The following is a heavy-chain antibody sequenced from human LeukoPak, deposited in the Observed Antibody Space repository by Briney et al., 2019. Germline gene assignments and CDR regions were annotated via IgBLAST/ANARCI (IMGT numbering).Heavy chain of an antibody. D-gene: IGHD5-24*01. CDR1: GGSFSGYY. CDR3: ARVPRDGYNSFDY. V-gene: IGHV4-34*01. CDR2: INHSGST. J-gene: IGHJ4*02. Sequence: SETLSLTCAVYGGSFSGYYWSWIRQPPGKGLEWIGEINHSGSTNYNPSLKSRVTISVDTSKNQFSLKLSSVTAADTAVYYCARVPRDGYNSFDYWGQGTLVTVSS.